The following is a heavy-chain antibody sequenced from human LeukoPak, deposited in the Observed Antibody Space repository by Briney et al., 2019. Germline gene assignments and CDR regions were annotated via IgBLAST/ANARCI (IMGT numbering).Heavy chain of an antibody. CDR3: TTEGFNFWSGYNGMDV. Sequence: GSLRLSCAASGFTFRNAWMKWVRQAPGKGLEWVGRIKSKTDGGTTDYAAPVKGRFTISRDDSKNTLYLKMNSLKTEDTAVYYCTTEGFNFWSGYNGMDVWGQGTTVTVSS. CDR1: GFTFRNAW. V-gene: IGHV3-15*07. D-gene: IGHD3-3*01. CDR2: IKSKTDGGTT. J-gene: IGHJ6*02.